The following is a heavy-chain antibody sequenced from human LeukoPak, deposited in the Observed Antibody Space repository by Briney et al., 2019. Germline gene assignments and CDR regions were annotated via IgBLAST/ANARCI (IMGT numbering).Heavy chain of an antibody. CDR1: GVSISSGGYY. D-gene: IGHD6-19*01. J-gene: IGHJ4*02. CDR2: IYYSGST. V-gene: IGHV4-31*03. CDR3: ARGRGGYSSGWYY. Sequence: PSETLSLTCTVSGVSISSGGYYWSWIRQHPGKGLEWIGYIYYSGSTYYNPSLKSRVTISVDTSKNQFSLKLSSVTAADTAVYYCARGRGGYSSGWYYWGQGTLVTVSS.